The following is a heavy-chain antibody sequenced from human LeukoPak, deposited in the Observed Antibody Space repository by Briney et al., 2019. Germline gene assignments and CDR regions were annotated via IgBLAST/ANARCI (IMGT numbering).Heavy chain of an antibody. J-gene: IGHJ3*02. CDR1: GFTFSSYE. CDR3: AKDRDSSGYYFGAFDI. Sequence: GGSLRLSCAASGFTFSSYEMNWVRQAPGKGLEWVSYISSSGSTIYYADSVKGRFTISRDNAKNSLYLQMNSLRAEDTAVYYCAKDRDSSGYYFGAFDIWGQGTMVTVSS. CDR2: ISSSGSTI. V-gene: IGHV3-48*03. D-gene: IGHD3-22*01.